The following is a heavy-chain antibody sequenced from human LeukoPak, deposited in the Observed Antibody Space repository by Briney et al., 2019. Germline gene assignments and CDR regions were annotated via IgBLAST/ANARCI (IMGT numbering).Heavy chain of an antibody. Sequence: PSETLSLTCTVSGGSISSGSYYWSWIRQPAGKGLEWIGRIYTSGSINYNPSLKSRVTISVDTSKNQFSLKLSSVTAADTAVYYCARATYYYDSSGYYFDDYWGQGTLVTVSS. J-gene: IGHJ4*02. D-gene: IGHD3-22*01. CDR2: IYTSGSI. CDR1: GGSISSGSYY. CDR3: ARATYYYDSSGYYFDDY. V-gene: IGHV4-61*02.